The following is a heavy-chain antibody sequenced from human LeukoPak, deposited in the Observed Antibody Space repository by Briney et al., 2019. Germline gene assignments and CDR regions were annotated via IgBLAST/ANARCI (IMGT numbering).Heavy chain of an antibody. Sequence: GGSLRLSCAASGFSFSSYEMNWVRQAPGKGLEWVSYISLSGSRKYYADSVKGRFTISRDDAKNSLDLQMNRLSAEDTAVYYCVTESVSGWTKFDYWGQGTLVTVSS. J-gene: IGHJ4*02. CDR3: VTESVSGWTKFDY. CDR1: GFSFSSYE. CDR2: ISLSGSRK. V-gene: IGHV3-48*03. D-gene: IGHD6-19*01.